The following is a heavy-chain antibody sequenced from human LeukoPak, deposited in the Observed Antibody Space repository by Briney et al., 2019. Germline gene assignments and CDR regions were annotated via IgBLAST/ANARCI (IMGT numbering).Heavy chain of an antibody. J-gene: IGHJ3*02. CDR1: GYTFRTYD. CDR2: MNPNSGNT. Sequence: ASVKVSCKASGYTFRTYDINWVRQAPGQGLEWLGWMNPNSGNTGYAPKFQGRVAMTMVTSINTAYMELFSLRSEDTAVYFCVRGDLPTTVLNDPFNIWGQGTMVTVSS. V-gene: IGHV1-8*01. D-gene: IGHD4-11*01. CDR3: VRGDLPTTVLNDPFNI.